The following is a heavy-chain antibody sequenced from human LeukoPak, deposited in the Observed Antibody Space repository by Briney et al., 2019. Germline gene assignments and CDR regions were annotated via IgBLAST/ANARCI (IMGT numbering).Heavy chain of an antibody. CDR2: IRTKAYGGTT. V-gene: IGHV3-49*04. D-gene: IGHD3-16*01. CDR1: GFSFGDYA. J-gene: IGHJ3*02. CDR3: TRGYGGALDI. Sequence: GGSLRLSCAGSGFSFGDYAMNWVRQAPGKWLECVSFIRTKAYGGTTEYAASVQGRFTISRDDSKSIAYRQMNSLKTEDTAVYYWTRGYGGALDIRGQGTMVTVSS.